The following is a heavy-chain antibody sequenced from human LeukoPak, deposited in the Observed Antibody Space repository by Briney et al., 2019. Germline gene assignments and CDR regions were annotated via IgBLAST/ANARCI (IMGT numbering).Heavy chain of an antibody. Sequence: PSETLSLTCTVSGGSISSYYWSWIRQPAGKGLEWIGRIYSGGHTNYNPSLKSRVTMSVDTSKKQFSLKLSSVAAADTAVYYCARGSVMTFGGVTQTGGNWFDPWGQGTLVTVSS. J-gene: IGHJ5*02. CDR3: ARGSVMTFGGVTQTGGNWFDP. D-gene: IGHD3-16*01. CDR1: GGSISSYY. V-gene: IGHV4-4*07. CDR2: IYSGGHT.